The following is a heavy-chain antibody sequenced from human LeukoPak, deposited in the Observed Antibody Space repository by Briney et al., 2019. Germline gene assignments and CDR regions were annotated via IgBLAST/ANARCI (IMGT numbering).Heavy chain of an antibody. CDR1: GFTFSGSA. V-gene: IGHV3-73*01. J-gene: IGHJ4*02. Sequence: GGTLRLSCAASGFTFSGSAMHWVRQASGKGLEWVGGIRSKAESYTTTYAASVKGRVIVSRDESKSTADLQMNSLKTEDTAVYYCRAAADLNDYWGEGTLVTVSS. CDR2: IRSKAESYTT. D-gene: IGHD6-13*01. CDR3: RAAADLNDY.